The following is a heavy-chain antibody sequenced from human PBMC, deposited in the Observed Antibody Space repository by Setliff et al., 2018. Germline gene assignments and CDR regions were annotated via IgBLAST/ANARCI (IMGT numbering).Heavy chain of an antibody. CDR3: ARGGGQIHYDFWSGYFSDPQPNYYYYYMDV. V-gene: IGHV1-8*03. J-gene: IGHJ6*03. CDR1: GYTFTSYD. Sequence: ASVKVSCKASGYTFTSYDINWVRQATGQGLEWMGWMNPNSGNIGYAQKFQGRVTITRNTSISTAYMELSSLRSGDTAVYYCARGGGQIHYDFWSGYFSDPQPNYYYYYMDVWGKGTTVTVSS. CDR2: MNPNSGNI. D-gene: IGHD3-3*01.